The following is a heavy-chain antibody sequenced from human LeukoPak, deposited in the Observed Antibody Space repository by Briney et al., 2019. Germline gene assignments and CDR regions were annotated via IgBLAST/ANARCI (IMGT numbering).Heavy chain of an antibody. CDR1: GGSISSSSYY. J-gene: IGHJ5*02. Sequence: NPSETLSLTCTVSGGSISSSSYYWGWIRQPPGKGLEWIGSIYYSGSTYYNPSLKSRVTISVDTSKNQFSLKLSSVTAADTAVYYCARVRVSYYYDSSGYSNWFDPWGQGTLVTVSS. CDR3: ARVRVSYYYDSSGYSNWFDP. D-gene: IGHD3-22*01. CDR2: IYYSGST. V-gene: IGHV4-39*07.